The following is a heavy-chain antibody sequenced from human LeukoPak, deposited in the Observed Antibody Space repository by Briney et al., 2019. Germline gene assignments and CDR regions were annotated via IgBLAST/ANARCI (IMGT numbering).Heavy chain of an antibody. CDR2: IDWDDDK. J-gene: IGHJ3*01. CDR3: ARSSTGADAFDF. D-gene: IGHD4-17*01. V-gene: IGHV2-70*12. Sequence: SGPTLVHPPHMLTLTVAISGFSFSTSGMCVGCIRQSSGTVVEWLALIDWDDDKYYSTSLKTRLTISKDTSKNQVVLTMTNMDPVDTATYYCARSSTGADAFDFWGQGTMVTVSS. CDR1: GFSFSTSGMC.